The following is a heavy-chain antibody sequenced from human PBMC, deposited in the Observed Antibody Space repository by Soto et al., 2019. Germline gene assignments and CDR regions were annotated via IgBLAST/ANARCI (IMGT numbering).Heavy chain of an antibody. CDR2: ISYDGSYK. J-gene: IGHJ4*02. V-gene: IGHV3-30*18. CDR3: AKEGSVVATTPDFDY. D-gene: IGHD5-12*01. Sequence: QVQLVESGGGVVQPGRSLRLSCAASGFTFSSYGMHWVRQAPGKGLEWVAVISYDGSYKYYADSMKGRVTISRDNSKTTLYVQMNRLRDEDTAVYYCAKEGSVVATTPDFDYWGQGTLVTVSS. CDR1: GFTFSSYG.